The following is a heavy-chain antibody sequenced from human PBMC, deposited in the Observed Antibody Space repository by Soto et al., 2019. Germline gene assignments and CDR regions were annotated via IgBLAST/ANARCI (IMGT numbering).Heavy chain of an antibody. CDR3: AREAGYYYHASGYFYPDY. CDR1: GYTFASYG. Sequence: ASVKVSCNASGYTFASYGISWVRQAPGQGLEWMGWLSGSDGTTNYAQKFQGRVTMTTDTSANIAYMELRSLRSDDTAVYYCAREAGYYYHASGYFYPDYGGQGTLVNVSS. J-gene: IGHJ4*02. CDR2: LSGSDGTT. V-gene: IGHV1-18*01. D-gene: IGHD3-22*01.